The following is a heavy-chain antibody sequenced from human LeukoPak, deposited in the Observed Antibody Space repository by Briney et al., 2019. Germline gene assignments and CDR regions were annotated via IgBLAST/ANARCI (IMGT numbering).Heavy chain of an antibody. CDR1: GFIFNNFG. CDR3: AKGSSGYFADL. CDR2: ISNDGGGT. D-gene: IGHD3-22*01. V-gene: IGHV3-23*01. Sequence: GGSLSLSCTASGFIFNNFGLMWVRQAPGKGLEGVSAISNDGGGTTYADFVKGRFTISRDNSKNTLFLQMNSLRAEDTALYYCAKGSSGYFADLWGQGTLVTVSS. J-gene: IGHJ5*02.